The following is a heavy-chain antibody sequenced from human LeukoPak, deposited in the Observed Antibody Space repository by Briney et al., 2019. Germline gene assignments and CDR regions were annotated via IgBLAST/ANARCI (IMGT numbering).Heavy chain of an antibody. J-gene: IGHJ4*02. Sequence: PGGSLRLSCAASGFTFSSYAMSWVRQAPGKGLEWVSAISGSGGSTYYADSVKGRFTISRDNSKNTLYLQKNSLRAEDTAVYYCAKDPSFSYYTPFDYWGQGTLVTVSS. CDR2: ISGSGGST. V-gene: IGHV3-23*01. CDR3: AKDPSFSYYTPFDY. D-gene: IGHD3-22*01. CDR1: GFTFSSYA.